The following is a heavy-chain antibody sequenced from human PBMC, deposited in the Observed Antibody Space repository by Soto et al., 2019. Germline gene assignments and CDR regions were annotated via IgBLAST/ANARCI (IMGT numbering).Heavy chain of an antibody. J-gene: IGHJ4*02. CDR2: IYYSGST. V-gene: IGHV4-59*08. D-gene: IGHD1-26*01. CDR3: ARSYGRYFDY. CDR1: GGSISSYY. Sequence: SETLSLTCTVSGGSISSYYWSWIRQPPGKGLEWIGYIYYSGSTNYNPSLKSRVTISVDTSQNQFSLKLSSMTAADTAVYYCARSYGRYFDYWGQGTLVTVSS.